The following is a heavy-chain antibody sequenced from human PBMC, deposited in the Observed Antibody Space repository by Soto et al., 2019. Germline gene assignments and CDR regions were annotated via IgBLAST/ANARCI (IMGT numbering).Heavy chain of an antibody. CDR3: ARDRTANRYFDS. V-gene: IGHV3-53*01. CDR1: GFTVSSNH. J-gene: IGHJ4*02. CDR2: IYSGGNT. D-gene: IGHD2-21*02. Sequence: EVQLVESGGGLIQPGGSLRLSCAASGFTVSSNHMHWVRQAPGKGLEWVSVIYSGGNTYYADSVKGRFTVSRDESNNSVYLQMDTLRTDDTAVYYCARDRTANRYFDSWGQGTLFTVSS.